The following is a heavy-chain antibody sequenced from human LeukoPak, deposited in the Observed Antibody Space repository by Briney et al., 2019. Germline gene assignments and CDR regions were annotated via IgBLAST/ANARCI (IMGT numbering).Heavy chain of an antibody. CDR2: INWNGGST. CDR1: GFTFDDYA. Sequence: RSGGSLRLSCAASGFTFDDYAMHWVRQAPGKGLEWVSGINWNGGSTGYADSVKGRFTISRDNAKNSLYLQMNSLRAEDTALYYCAREMGGYCTNGVCYRGDAFDIWGQGTMVTVSS. CDR3: AREMGGYCTNGVCYRGDAFDI. J-gene: IGHJ3*02. D-gene: IGHD2-8*01. V-gene: IGHV3-20*04.